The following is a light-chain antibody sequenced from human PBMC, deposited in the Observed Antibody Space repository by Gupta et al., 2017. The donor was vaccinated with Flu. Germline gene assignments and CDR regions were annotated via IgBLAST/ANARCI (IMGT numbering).Light chain of an antibody. V-gene: IGLV1-47*01. CDR1: NSNICINY. CDR3: AALDDSLSGVV. Sequence: NSNICINYVYWYQQLPGAAPKLLIYRSNQRPSGVPDRFSGSKSGTSASLAISGLRSEDEADYYCAALDDSLSGVVFGGGTKLTVL. J-gene: IGLJ2*01. CDR2: RSN.